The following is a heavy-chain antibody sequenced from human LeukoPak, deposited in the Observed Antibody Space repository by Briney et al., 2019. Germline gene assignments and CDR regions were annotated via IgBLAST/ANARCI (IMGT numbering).Heavy chain of an antibody. Sequence: GRSLRLSCAASGFAFSDSGMYWVRQSPGKGLEWVALIWYDGSNNYYAHYVKGQYTISSVDSKNTLYLQMSSLRAEGTAVYYGAKGRWVQPAGYLDFSGQGTLVTVSA. D-gene: IGHD5-24*01. CDR1: GFAFSDSG. CDR3: AKGRWVQPAGYLDF. V-gene: IGHV3-33*06. CDR2: IWYDGSNN. J-gene: IGHJ4*02.